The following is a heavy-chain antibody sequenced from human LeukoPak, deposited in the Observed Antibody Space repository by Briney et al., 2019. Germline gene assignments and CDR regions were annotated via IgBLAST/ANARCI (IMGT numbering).Heavy chain of an antibody. CDR2: IYPGDSDT. Sequence: GESLKISWKGSGYSFTRNWIAWVRPMPGKGLEWMGVIYPGDSDTRYRPSFQGQVTMSVDKSISTAYLKWSSLKASDNDMYYCARRHFFTTRGSSWYFDLWGRGTLVTVSS. CDR1: GYSFTRNW. CDR3: ARRHFFTTRGSSWYFDL. D-gene: IGHD3-22*01. J-gene: IGHJ2*01. V-gene: IGHV5-51*01.